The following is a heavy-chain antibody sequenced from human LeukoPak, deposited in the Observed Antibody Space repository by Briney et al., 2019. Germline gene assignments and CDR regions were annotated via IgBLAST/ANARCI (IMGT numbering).Heavy chain of an antibody. CDR3: ARASPSYGSSQLFDY. D-gene: IGHD5-18*01. CDR1: GFTFSSYE. CDR2: ISSSGSTI. Sequence: PGGSLRLSCAASGFTFSSYEMNWVRQAPGKGLEWVSYISSSGSTIYYADSVKGRFTISRDNAKNSLYLQMNSLRAEDTAVYYCARASPSYGSSQLFDYWGQGTLVTVSS. J-gene: IGHJ4*02. V-gene: IGHV3-48*03.